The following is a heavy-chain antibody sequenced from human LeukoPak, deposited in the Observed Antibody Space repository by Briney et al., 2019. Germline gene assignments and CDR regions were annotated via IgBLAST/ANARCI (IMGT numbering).Heavy chain of an antibody. Sequence: PGGSLRLSCAASGFTFSSYWMHWVRQAPGKGLEWVSLISGDGGDTYYADSVKGRFTISRDNSKNSLYLQMNSLRAEDSALYYCAKDEWFIYRADFILDYWGQGTLVTVSS. J-gene: IGHJ4*02. V-gene: IGHV3-43*02. CDR2: ISGDGGDT. CDR1: GFTFSSYW. CDR3: AKDEWFIYRADFILDY. D-gene: IGHD3-3*01.